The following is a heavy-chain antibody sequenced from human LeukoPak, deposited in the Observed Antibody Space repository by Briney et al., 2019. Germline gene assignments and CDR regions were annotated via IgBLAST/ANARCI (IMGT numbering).Heavy chain of an antibody. CDR1: GCIFTGYY. CDR3: AREGYCSGDKCPVAN. CDR2: INPNSGGT. J-gene: IGHJ4*02. V-gene: IGHV1-2*02. Sequence: ASVKVSCKASGCIFTGYYMHWVRQAPGQGLEWMGWINPNSGGTNYARTFQGRVNMTRNTSISTAYMDLSSLRSDDTAVYYCAREGYCSGDKCPVANWGQGTLVTVSS. D-gene: IGHD2-15*01.